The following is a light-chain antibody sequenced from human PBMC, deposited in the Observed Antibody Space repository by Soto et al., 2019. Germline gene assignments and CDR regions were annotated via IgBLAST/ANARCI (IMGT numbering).Light chain of an antibody. CDR2: GTS. Sequence: EIVLTQSPGTLSSSPGERATLFCRASQSVNSNYLAWYQQKPGQAPRLLIHGTSTRATGIPDRFSGSGSGTNFTLTITGLEPEDFAVYSCQQYDRSPWTFGKGTKVEIK. CDR1: QSVNSNY. V-gene: IGKV3-20*01. CDR3: QQYDRSPWT. J-gene: IGKJ1*01.